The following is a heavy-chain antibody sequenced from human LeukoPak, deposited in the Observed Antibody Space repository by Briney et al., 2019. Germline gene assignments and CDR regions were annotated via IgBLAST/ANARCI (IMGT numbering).Heavy chain of an antibody. D-gene: IGHD5-12*01. Sequence: GRSLRLSCAASGFTFSSYAMDWVRQAPGKGLEWVAVISYDGSNKYYGDSVKGRFTISRDNSKKTLYLQMNSLRAEDTGVYYCARDRGSGYGPPDLDYWGQGTLVTVSS. CDR3: ARDRGSGYGPPDLDY. CDR2: ISYDGSNK. J-gene: IGHJ4*02. V-gene: IGHV3-30*04. CDR1: GFTFSSYA.